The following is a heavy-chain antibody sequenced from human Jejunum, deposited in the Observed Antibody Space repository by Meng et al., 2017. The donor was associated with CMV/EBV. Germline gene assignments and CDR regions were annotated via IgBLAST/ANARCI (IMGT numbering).Heavy chain of an antibody. CDR1: GFAFNAYE. V-gene: IGHV3-48*03. Sequence: SCASSGFAFNAYEMNWVRQAPGKGLEWVSYISDGGNTIYYSDSVKGRFTISRDNAKNSLYLQMNSLRVEDSAIYYCARGGYYDPYYWGQGTLVTVS. J-gene: IGHJ4*02. CDR2: ISDGGNTI. CDR3: ARGGYYDPYY. D-gene: IGHD3-22*01.